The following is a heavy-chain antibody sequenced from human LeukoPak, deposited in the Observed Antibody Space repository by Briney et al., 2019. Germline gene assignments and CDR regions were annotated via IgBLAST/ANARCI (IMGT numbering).Heavy chain of an antibody. V-gene: IGHV3-48*03. CDR3: ARVGSAWSLNYFDY. D-gene: IGHD6-13*01. CDR1: GFTFSSYE. J-gene: IGHJ4*02. Sequence: GGSLRLSRVASGFTFSSYEMNWVRQAPGKGLEWVSYIRSSGDTIYYADSVKGRFTISRDNAKNSLYLQMNSLRAADTAVYYCARVGSAWSLNYFDYWGQGTLVTVSS. CDR2: IRSSGDTI.